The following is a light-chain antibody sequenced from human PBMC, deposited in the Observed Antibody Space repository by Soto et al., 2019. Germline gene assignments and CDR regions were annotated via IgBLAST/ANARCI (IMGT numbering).Light chain of an antibody. CDR2: WAS. CDR3: QHYYTTPLT. J-gene: IGKJ4*01. CDR1: QNGLYSSNNKNY. V-gene: IGKV4-1*01. Sequence: DIVMTQSPDSLAFSLGERATINCKSSQNGLYSSNNKNYLAWYQQKPGQPPKLLIYWASTRESGVPDRFSGSGSGTDFTLTISSLQAEDVAVYYCQHYYTTPLTFGGGTKVDIK.